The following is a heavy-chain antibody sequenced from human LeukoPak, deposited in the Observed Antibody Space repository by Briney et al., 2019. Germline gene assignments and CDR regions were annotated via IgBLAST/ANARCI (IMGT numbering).Heavy chain of an antibody. CDR1: GFIFSSYS. CDR3: ARVGDFSVAAFDI. D-gene: IGHD3-16*01. Sequence: GGSLRLSCTASGFIFSSYSMHWVRQAPGKGLEFVSAISSNGGSTFYANSVKGRFAISRDTSKNTLYLQMGSLRAEDMAVYYCARVGDFSVAAFDIWGQGTMVTVSS. CDR2: ISSNGGST. V-gene: IGHV3-64*01. J-gene: IGHJ3*02.